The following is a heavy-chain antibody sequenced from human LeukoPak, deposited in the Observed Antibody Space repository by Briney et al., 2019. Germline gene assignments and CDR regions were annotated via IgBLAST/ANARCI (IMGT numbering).Heavy chain of an antibody. V-gene: IGHV3-49*04. CDR2: IRSKAYGGTT. CDR3: TRVAGVRGVRYYYYMDV. Sequence: GGSLRLSCTASGFTFGDYAMGWVRQAPGKGLEWVGFIRSKAYGGTTENAASVKGRFTIARDDSKSIAYLQMNSLRTEDTAMYYCTRVAGVRGVRYYYYMDVWGKGTTVTISS. CDR1: GFTFGDYA. D-gene: IGHD3-10*01. J-gene: IGHJ6*03.